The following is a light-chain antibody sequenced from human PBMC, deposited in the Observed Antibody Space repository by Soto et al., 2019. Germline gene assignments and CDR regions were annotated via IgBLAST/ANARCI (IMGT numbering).Light chain of an antibody. CDR2: DAS. CDR1: QSVSSY. J-gene: IGKJ4*01. V-gene: IGKV3-11*01. CDR3: QHRGNWPLT. Sequence: EIVLTQSPATLSLSPGERATLSCRASQSVSSYLAWYQQKPGQAPRLLIYDASNRATGIPARFSGSGSGTDFTLTISSLEPEDFALYYCQHRGNWPLTFGGGTKV.